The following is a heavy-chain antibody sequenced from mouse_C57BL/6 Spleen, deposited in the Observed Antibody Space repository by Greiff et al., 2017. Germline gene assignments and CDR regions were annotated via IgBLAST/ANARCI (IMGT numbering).Heavy chain of an antibody. V-gene: IGHV1-50*01. CDR1: GYTFTSYW. CDR3: GTRSGYSPVPWYFDV. J-gene: IGHJ1*03. Sequence: QVQLKQPGAELVKPGASVKLSCKATGYTFTSYWIEWVKQRPGQGLEWIGEIVPSGGYTNYNQKFKGKATLTVDTSSNTAYMQLSSLTSADSAVYYCGTRSGYSPVPWYFDVWGTGTTLTVSS. CDR2: IVPSGGYT. D-gene: IGHD2-3*01.